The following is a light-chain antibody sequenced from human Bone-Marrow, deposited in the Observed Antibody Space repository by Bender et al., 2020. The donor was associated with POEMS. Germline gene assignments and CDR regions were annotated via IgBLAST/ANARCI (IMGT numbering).Light chain of an antibody. CDR3: AAWEDSLNGWV. V-gene: IGLV1-44*01. Sequence: GTPGQRVTISCSGSSSNIGTNPVNWYQQLPGTAPKLLIYINNQRPSGVTDRFSGSKSGTSASLAISGLQSEDEADYYCAAWEDSLNGWVFGGGTKLTVL. J-gene: IGLJ3*02. CDR1: SSNIGTNP. CDR2: INN.